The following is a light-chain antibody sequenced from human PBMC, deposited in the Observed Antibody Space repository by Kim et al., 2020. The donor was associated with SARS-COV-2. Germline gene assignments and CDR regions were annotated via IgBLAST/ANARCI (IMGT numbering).Light chain of an antibody. Sequence: EIVMTQSPATLSMSPGERATLSCRASQSVSSNLAWYQQKPGQAPRLLIYGASTRATGIPARFSGSGSGTEFTLTISSLQSEDFAVYYCQQYNNWPPRTTFGGGTKLEI. CDR2: GAS. CDR3: QQYNNWPPRTT. CDR1: QSVSSN. V-gene: IGKV3-15*01. J-gene: IGKJ4*01.